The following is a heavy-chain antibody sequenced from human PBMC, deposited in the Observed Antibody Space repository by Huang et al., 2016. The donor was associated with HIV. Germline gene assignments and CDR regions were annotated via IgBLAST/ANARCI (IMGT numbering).Heavy chain of an antibody. CDR1: GDSVSSPY. Sequence: QVRLQESGPGLVKPSETLSLSCTVSGDSVSSPYWGWIRHPPGKGLECIVTVYVSWTTKYNPRLKMRITISVDTSKNGFSLNITSVSAADTAMYFCVRDQGRLAVGGIDNWFDPWGQGALVTVSS. V-gene: IGHV4-59*02. CDR2: VYVSWTT. CDR3: VRDQGRLAVGGIDNWFDP. D-gene: IGHD6-19*01. J-gene: IGHJ5*02.